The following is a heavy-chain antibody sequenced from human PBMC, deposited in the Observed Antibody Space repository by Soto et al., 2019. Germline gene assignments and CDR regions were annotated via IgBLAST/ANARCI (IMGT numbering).Heavy chain of an antibody. CDR1: GYTFTGYY. J-gene: IGHJ6*02. CDR3: AREGGSSSSSLGYYYYYGMDV. D-gene: IGHD6-6*01. Sequence: GASVKVSCKASGYTFTGYYMHWVRQAPGQGLEWMGWINPNSGGTNYAQKFQGWVTMTRDTSISTAYMELSRLRSDDTAVYYCAREGGSSSSSLGYYYYYGMDVWGQGTTVTVSS. CDR2: INPNSGGT. V-gene: IGHV1-2*04.